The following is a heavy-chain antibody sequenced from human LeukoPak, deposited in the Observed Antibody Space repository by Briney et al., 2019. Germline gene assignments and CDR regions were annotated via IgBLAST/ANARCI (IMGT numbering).Heavy chain of an antibody. J-gene: IGHJ4*02. CDR2: ISSSGSTI. Sequence: GGSLRLSCAASGFTFSSHWMYWVRQAPGKGLEWVSYISSSGSTIYYADSVKGRFTISRDNAKNSLYLQMNSLRAEDTAVYYCARGSSNFDYWGQGTLVTVSS. V-gene: IGHV3-48*04. CDR1: GFTFSSHW. CDR3: ARGSSNFDY. D-gene: IGHD6-13*01.